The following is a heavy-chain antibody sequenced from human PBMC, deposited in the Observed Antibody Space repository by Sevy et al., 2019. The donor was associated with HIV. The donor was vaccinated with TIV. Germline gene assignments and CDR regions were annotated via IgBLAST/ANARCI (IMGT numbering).Heavy chain of an antibody. CDR3: ARGPITGITMVRGVIGY. CDR1: GFTFSSYS. D-gene: IGHD3-10*01. J-gene: IGHJ4*02. Sequence: GGSLRLSCAASGFTFSSYSMNWVRQAPGKGLEWVSSISSSSSYIYYADSVKGRFTISIDNAKNSLYLQMNSLRAEDTAVYYCARGPITGITMVRGVIGYWGQGTLVTVSS. CDR2: ISSSSSYI. V-gene: IGHV3-21*01.